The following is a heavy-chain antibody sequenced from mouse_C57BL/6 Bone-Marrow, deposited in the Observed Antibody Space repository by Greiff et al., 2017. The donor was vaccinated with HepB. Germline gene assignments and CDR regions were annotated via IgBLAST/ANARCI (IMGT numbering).Heavy chain of an antibody. V-gene: IGHV2-5*01. Sequence: VKLMESGPGLVQPSQSLSITCTVSGFSLTSYGVHWVRQSPGKGLEWLGVIWRGGSTDYNAAFMSRLSITKDNSKSQVFFKMNSLQADDTAIYYCAKMDYDYDEGYYAMDYWGQGTSVTVSS. CDR2: IWRGGST. CDR1: GFSLTSYG. D-gene: IGHD2-4*01. CDR3: AKMDYDYDEGYYAMDY. J-gene: IGHJ4*01.